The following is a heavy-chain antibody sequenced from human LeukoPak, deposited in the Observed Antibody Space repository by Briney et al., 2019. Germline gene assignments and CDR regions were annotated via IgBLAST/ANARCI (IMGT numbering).Heavy chain of an antibody. Sequence: ASVKVSCKASGYTFTGYYMHWVRQAPGQGLEWMGWINPNSGGTNYAQKSQGRVTMTRDTSISTAYMELSRLRSDDTAVYYCARALGLVYSNYLGFDYWGQGTLVTVSS. CDR2: INPNSGGT. V-gene: IGHV1-2*02. CDR1: GYTFTGYY. CDR3: ARALGLVYSNYLGFDY. D-gene: IGHD4-11*01. J-gene: IGHJ4*02.